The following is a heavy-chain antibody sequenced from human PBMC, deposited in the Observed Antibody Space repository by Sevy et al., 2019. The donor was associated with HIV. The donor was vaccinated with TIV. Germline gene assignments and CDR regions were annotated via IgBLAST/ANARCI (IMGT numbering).Heavy chain of an antibody. Sequence: GALRLSCAASGFTFSSYSMNWVRQAPGKGLEWVSYISSSSSTIYYADSVKGRFTISRDNAKNSLYLQMNSLRDEDTAVYYCARGDGYNPADSFDYWGQGTLVTVSS. V-gene: IGHV3-48*02. CDR1: GFTFSSYS. CDR2: ISSSSSTI. J-gene: IGHJ4*02. CDR3: ARGDGYNPADSFDY. D-gene: IGHD5-12*01.